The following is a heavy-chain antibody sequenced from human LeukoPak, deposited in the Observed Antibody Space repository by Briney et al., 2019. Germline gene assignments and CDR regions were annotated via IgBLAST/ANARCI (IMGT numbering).Heavy chain of an antibody. V-gene: IGHV1-69-2*01. Sequence: ASVKISCKASGYTFTDYYMHWVQQAPGKGLEWMGRVDPEDGETIYAEKFQGRVTITADTSTDAAYMELSSLRSEDTAVYYCATEHVYSSGWYYYYYMGVWGKGATVTVSS. J-gene: IGHJ6*03. CDR2: VDPEDGET. CDR3: ATEHVYSSGWYYYYYMGV. D-gene: IGHD6-19*01. CDR1: GYTFTDYY.